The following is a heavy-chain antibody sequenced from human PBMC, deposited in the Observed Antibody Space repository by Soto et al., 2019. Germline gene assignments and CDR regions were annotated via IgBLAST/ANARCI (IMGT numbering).Heavy chain of an antibody. V-gene: IGHV3-30-3*01. J-gene: IGHJ6*02. CDR3: ARDQPHPDYDFWSGYLSPLYYYYYGMDV. D-gene: IGHD3-3*01. CDR1: GFTFSSYA. CDR2: ISYDGSNK. Sequence: QVQLVESGGGVVQPGRSLRLSCAASGFTFSSYAMHWVRQAPGKGLEWVAVISYDGSNKYYADSVKGRFTISRDNSKNTLYLQMNSLRAEDTAVYYCARDQPHPDYDFWSGYLSPLYYYYYGMDVWGQGTTVTVSS.